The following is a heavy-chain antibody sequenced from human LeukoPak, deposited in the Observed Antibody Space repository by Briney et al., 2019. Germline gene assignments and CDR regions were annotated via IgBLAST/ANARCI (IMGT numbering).Heavy chain of an antibody. CDR3: ARRDYLDHFYYIDV. J-gene: IGHJ6*03. D-gene: IGHD3-10*01. CDR2: IKPSGRT. Sequence: ATLSLTCAVYGGCFNNYYWFWIRQPPGKGLEWIGEIKPSGRTNYNPSLESRVTISVDTSKNHFSLKLSSVTAADTAVYYCARRDYLDHFYYIDVWDKGNTVTVSS. CDR1: GGCFNNYY. V-gene: IGHV4-34*01.